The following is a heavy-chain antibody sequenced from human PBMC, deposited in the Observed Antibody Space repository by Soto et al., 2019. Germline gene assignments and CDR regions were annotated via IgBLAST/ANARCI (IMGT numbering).Heavy chain of an antibody. D-gene: IGHD1-26*01. V-gene: IGHV3-23*01. J-gene: IGHJ5*02. CDR2: ISSTGDRT. CDR3: TKDQETTGFPSYLDP. CDR1: GLTFSDYG. Sequence: GGSRRLSCAVSGLTFSDYGMNWVRQAPGKELEWVTVISSTGDRTKYVASVKGRFTISSDNSKNMLYLETHTLRAEDKAIYYCTKDQETTGFPSYLDPWGQGTLVTVSS.